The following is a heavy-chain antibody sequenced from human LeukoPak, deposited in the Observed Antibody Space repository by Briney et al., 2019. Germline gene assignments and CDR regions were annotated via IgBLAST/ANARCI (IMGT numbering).Heavy chain of an antibody. J-gene: IGHJ4*02. V-gene: IGHV1-8*01. CDR2: MNPNSGNT. CDR1: GYTFTSYD. D-gene: IGHD3-10*01. CDR3: ARKLTLYYYGSGSFDH. Sequence: ASVKVSCKASGYTFTSYDINWVRQATGQGLEWIGWMNPNSGNTGYAQKFQGRVTMTRNTSISTAYMELSSLRSEDTAVYYCARKLTLYYYGSGSFDHWGQGTLVTVSS.